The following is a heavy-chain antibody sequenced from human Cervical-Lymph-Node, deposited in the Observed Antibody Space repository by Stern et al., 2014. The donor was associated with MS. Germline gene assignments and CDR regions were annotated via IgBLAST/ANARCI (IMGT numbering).Heavy chain of an antibody. CDR2: INAGNGNT. V-gene: IGHV1-3*01. J-gene: IGHJ4*02. CDR1: GYTFT. Sequence: QVQLVQSGAEVKKPGASVKVSCKASGYTFTMHWVRQAPGQRLEWMGWINAGNGNTKYSQKFQGRVTITRDTSASTAYMELSSLRSEDTAVYYCARFSTVTGLDYWGQGTLVTVSS. CDR3: ARFSTVTGLDY. D-gene: IGHD4-17*01.